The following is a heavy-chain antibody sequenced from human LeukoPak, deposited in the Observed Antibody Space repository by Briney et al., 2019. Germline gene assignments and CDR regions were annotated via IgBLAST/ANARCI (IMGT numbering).Heavy chain of an antibody. Sequence: SETLSLTCAVYGGSFSGYYWSWIRQPPGKGLEWIGEINHSGSTNYNPSLKSRVTISVDTSKNQFSLKLSSVTAADTAVYYCARVVFGCFDYWGQGILVTVSS. D-gene: IGHD3-10*01. V-gene: IGHV4-34*01. J-gene: IGHJ4*02. CDR2: INHSGST. CDR1: GGSFSGYY. CDR3: ARVVFGCFDY.